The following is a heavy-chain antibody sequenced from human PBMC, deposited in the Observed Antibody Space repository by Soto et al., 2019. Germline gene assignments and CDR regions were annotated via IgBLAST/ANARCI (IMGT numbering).Heavy chain of an antibody. CDR2: IYYSGST. V-gene: IGHV4-31*03. D-gene: IGHD3-3*01. J-gene: IGHJ6*02. CDR3: ARDRGVEYDFWSGYPPYGMDV. CDR1: CGSISSGGYY. Sequence: SETLSLTCTVSCGSISSGGYYWSWIRQHPWKGLEWIVYIYYSGSTYYNPSLKSRVTISVDTSKNQFSLKLSSVTAADTAVYYCARDRGVEYDFWSGYPPYGMDVWGQGTTVTVSS.